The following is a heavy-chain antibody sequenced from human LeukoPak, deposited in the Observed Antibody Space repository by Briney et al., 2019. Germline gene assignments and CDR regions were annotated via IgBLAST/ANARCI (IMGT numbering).Heavy chain of an antibody. V-gene: IGHV1-18*01. Sequence: ASVKVSCKASGYTFTSYGISWVRQAPGQGLEWMGWISAYNGNTNYAQKLQGRVTMTTDTSTSTAYMELRSLRSDDTAVYYCARTYCSSTSCEDDAFDIWGQGTMVTVSS. J-gene: IGHJ3*02. D-gene: IGHD2-2*01. CDR2: ISAYNGNT. CDR3: ARTYCSSTSCEDDAFDI. CDR1: GYTFTSYG.